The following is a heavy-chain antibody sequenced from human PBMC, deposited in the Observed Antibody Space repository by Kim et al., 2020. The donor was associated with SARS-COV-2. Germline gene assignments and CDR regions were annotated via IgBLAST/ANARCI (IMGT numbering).Heavy chain of an antibody. V-gene: IGHV3-33*01. D-gene: IGHD3-10*01. CDR3: ARDARGNRYYFQMDV. CDR2: IWNDASTE. CDR1: GDSFSYFA. J-gene: IGHJ6*03. Sequence: GGSLRLSCAASGDSFSYFAMHWVRQAPGKGPEWVAIIWNDASTEYYADSVKGRFTISRDNSKNQLYLQMNSLRADDTAVYHCARDARGNRYYFQMDVW.